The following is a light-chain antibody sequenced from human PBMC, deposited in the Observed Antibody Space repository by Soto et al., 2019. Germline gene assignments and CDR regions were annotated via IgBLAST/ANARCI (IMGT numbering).Light chain of an antibody. J-gene: IGKJ1*01. V-gene: IGKV1-5*03. Sequence: DIQMTQSPSTLSASVGDRVTITCRASQSISTWLAWYQQKPGKAPKLLIYKASSLQSGVPSRFSGYGSGTEFTLPISSLQPDDFATYYFQHYKTYSRTFGQGTKVVIK. CDR3: QHYKTYSRT. CDR1: QSISTW. CDR2: KAS.